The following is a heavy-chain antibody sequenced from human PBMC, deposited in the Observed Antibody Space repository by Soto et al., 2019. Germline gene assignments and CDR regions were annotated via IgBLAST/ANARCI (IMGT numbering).Heavy chain of an antibody. CDR1: GFTFGDHA. Sequence: GGSLRLSCAPSGFTFGDHAMIWVRQPPGKGLEWVSVISGRGGITYYEDSVKGRFTISRDNAKNTLYLQMNSLRAEDTAVYYCAKGLLIMVRKVIIPPQYYYGMDVWGQGTTVTVSS. CDR3: AKGLLIMVRKVIIPPQYYYGMDV. J-gene: IGHJ6*02. V-gene: IGHV3-23*01. D-gene: IGHD3-10*01. CDR2: ISGRGGIT.